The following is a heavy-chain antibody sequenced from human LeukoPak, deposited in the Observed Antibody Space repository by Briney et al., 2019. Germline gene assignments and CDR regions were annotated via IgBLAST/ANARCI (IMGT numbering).Heavy chain of an antibody. CDR2: ISGSGRST. CDR1: GFTFSSYA. V-gene: IGHV3-23*01. D-gene: IGHD5-24*01. CDR3: AKSGYNRFDY. Sequence: PGGSLRLSCAASGFTFSSYAMSWVRQAPGKGLEWVSVISGSGRSTYYADSVKGRFTISRDNSKNTLYLQMNSLRAEDTAVYYCAKSGYNRFDYWGQGTLVTVSS. J-gene: IGHJ4*02.